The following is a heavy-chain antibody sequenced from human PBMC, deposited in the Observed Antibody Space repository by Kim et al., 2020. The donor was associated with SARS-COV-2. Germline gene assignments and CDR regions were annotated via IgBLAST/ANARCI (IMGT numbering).Heavy chain of an antibody. CDR1: GFSFSRYV. Sequence: GGSLRLSCAASGFSFSRYVMSWVRQTPGKGLEWVSSISDSGDRTFYVDSVKGRFTISRDNSKNTLFLQMNSLRAEDTAIYYCAKPHRAVCSGGSCSYWGQGTLVTVSS. CDR3: AKPHRAVCSGGSCSY. J-gene: IGHJ4*02. D-gene: IGHD2-15*01. V-gene: IGHV3-23*01. CDR2: ISDSGDRT.